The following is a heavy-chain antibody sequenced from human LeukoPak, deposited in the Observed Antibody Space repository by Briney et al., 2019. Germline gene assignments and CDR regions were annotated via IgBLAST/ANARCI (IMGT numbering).Heavy chain of an antibody. CDR1: GFTFSSYA. CDR2: ISYDGSNK. J-gene: IGHJ4*02. V-gene: IGHV3-30*04. Sequence: PGGSLRLSCAASGFTFSSYAMHWVRQAPGKGLEWVAVISYDGSNKYYADSVKGRFTISRDNSKNTLYLQMNSLRAEDTAVYYCAKVLPQWLVRYGTFDYWGQGTLVTVSS. CDR3: AKVLPQWLVRYGTFDY. D-gene: IGHD6-19*01.